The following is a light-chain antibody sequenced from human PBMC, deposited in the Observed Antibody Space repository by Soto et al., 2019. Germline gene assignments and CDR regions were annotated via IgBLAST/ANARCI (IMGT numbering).Light chain of an antibody. CDR3: SSYTSSSTWV. CDR2: DVS. CDR1: SSDVGGYNY. V-gene: IGLV2-14*01. Sequence: QSALTQPVSVSGSPGQSITISCTGTSSDVGGYNYVSWYQQHPGKAPKLMIYDVSNRPSGVSNRFSGSKSGNTASLTISGLQAGDEADYYCSSYTSSSTWVFGGGTKLTVL. J-gene: IGLJ3*02.